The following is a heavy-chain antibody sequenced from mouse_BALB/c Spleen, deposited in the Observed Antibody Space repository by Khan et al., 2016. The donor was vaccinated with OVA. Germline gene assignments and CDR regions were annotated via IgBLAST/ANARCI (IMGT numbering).Heavy chain of an antibody. CDR3: TRHGYVAWFTY. V-gene: IGHV1S135*01. D-gene: IGHD2-2*01. CDR1: GYSFTSYY. CDR2: IDPFSGGT. Sequence: EVQLVETGPELMKPGASVKISCKASGYSFTSYYIHWVMQSHGTSLEWIGYIDPFSGGTNYNQKFKGKATLTVDKSSSTAYIHLSNLTSEYSAVYYCTRHGYVAWFTYWGQGTLVTVSA. J-gene: IGHJ3*01.